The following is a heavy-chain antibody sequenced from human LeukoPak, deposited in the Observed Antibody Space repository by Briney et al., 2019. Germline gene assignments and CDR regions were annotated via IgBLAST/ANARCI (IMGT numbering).Heavy chain of an antibody. D-gene: IGHD3-10*01. CDR1: GFRFSIAW. J-gene: IGHJ3*02. Sequence: GGSLRLSCAASGFRFSIAWMNWVRPAPGKGLEWVGRIKSRTDGGTTDYAAPVKGRFTISRDDSKTTLDLQMNSLKTEDTAVYYCTTGRGAFDIWGQGTMVTVSS. V-gene: IGHV3-15*01. CDR2: IKSRTDGGTT. CDR3: TTGRGAFDI.